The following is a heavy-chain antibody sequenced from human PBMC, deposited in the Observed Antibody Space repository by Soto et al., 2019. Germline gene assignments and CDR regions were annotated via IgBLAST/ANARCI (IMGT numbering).Heavy chain of an antibody. Sequence: EVQLVESGGDSVQPGGSPRLSCAASGFPFSSSWRHWFRHTQGKGLEWVSRISGDGTTIYYADSVTGRFTVSRDNAKNTLSLQMSGLGAEDTAVYYCAREYYGLLTGYYNDHWGQGTLVSVSS. V-gene: IGHV3-74*01. CDR2: ISGDGTTI. CDR1: GFPFSSSW. D-gene: IGHD3-9*01. J-gene: IGHJ4*02. CDR3: AREYYGLLTGYYNDH.